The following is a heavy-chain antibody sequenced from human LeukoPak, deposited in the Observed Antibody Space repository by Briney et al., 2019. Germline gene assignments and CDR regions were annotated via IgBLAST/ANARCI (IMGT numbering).Heavy chain of an antibody. CDR3: ARNDFWSGYSSNWFDP. D-gene: IGHD3-3*01. J-gene: IGHJ5*02. CDR1: GGSISNFY. CDR2: IYPRGS. V-gene: IGHV4-4*07. Sequence: PSETLSLTCTVSGGSISNFYLSWIRQAAGKGLEWIGRIYPRGSDYNPSLKSRVTMSLDTSKKQFSLNLRSVTAADTAVYYCARNDFWSGYSSNWFDPWGQGTLVTVSS.